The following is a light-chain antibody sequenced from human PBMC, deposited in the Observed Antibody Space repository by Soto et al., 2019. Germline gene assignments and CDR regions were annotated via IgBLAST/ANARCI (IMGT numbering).Light chain of an antibody. CDR1: NSNIGSHV. Sequence: QSVLTQPPSASGTPGQRVTISCSGSNSNIGSHVVYWYQQLPGTAPKLLIYNNNQRPSGVPDRFSGSKSGTSASLAISGLSLGMGVDFSCEVGKASRMVWVFAEGPRSPS. CDR3: EVGKASRMVWV. J-gene: IGLJ3*02. V-gene: IGLV1-44*01. CDR2: NNN.